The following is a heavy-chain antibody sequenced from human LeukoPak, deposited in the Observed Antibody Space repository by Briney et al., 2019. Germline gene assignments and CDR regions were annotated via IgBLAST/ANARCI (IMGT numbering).Heavy chain of an antibody. D-gene: IGHD3-22*01. CDR1: GGSFGGYF. J-gene: IGHJ4*02. V-gene: IGHV4-34*01. Sequence: PLETLSLTRSPYGGSFGGYFWSWIRQPPREGLEWIGEVKQIGRTNYNPSLKSRVTISVGTDRTQFSLNLRSVTAADTAVYYCARGPPLAYYGTGGYYFFDYWGQGILGTVSP. CDR2: VKQIGRT. CDR3: ARGPPLAYYGTGGYYFFDY.